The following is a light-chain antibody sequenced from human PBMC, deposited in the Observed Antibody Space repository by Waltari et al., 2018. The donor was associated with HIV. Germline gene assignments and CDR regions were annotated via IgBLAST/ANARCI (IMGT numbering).Light chain of an antibody. J-gene: IGLJ2*01. CDR1: KLGGQY. V-gene: IGLV3-1*01. Sequence: TQPPQAPLAPGQPARIACFGDKLGGQYVYWYQLKSGQSPARVVPQHTIRRSRIPDRVSGSNTWNTATMTSSGTQDVDEDDYDGQAWSMNSVIFGGGTHLTVL. CDR2: QHT. CDR3: QAWSMNSVI.